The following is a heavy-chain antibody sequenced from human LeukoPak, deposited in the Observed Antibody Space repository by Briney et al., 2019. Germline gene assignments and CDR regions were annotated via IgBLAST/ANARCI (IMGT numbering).Heavy chain of an antibody. CDR2: IIPIFGTA. V-gene: IGHV1-69*13. CDR3: ARVREEYCSGGSCYWGDYYYMDV. J-gene: IGHJ6*03. D-gene: IGHD2-15*01. CDR1: GGTFSSYA. Sequence: GASVKVSCKASGGTFSSYAISWVRQAPGQGLEWMGGIIPIFGTANYAQKFQGRVTITADESTSTAYMELSSLRSEDTAVYYCARVREEYCSGGSCYWGDYYYMDVWGKGTTVTVSS.